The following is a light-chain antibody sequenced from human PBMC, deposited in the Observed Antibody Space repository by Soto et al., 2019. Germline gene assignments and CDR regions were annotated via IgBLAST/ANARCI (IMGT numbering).Light chain of an antibody. J-gene: IGKJ1*01. CDR2: GAS. Sequence: PGERATLSCRASQSVSSHYFAWYQQRRGQAPRLLIYGASSRATGFPDRFSGSGSGTDFTLTISRLEPEDFAVYYCQQYCGSPWTFGQGTKVEVK. CDR1: QSVSSHY. V-gene: IGKV3-20*01. CDR3: QQYCGSPWT.